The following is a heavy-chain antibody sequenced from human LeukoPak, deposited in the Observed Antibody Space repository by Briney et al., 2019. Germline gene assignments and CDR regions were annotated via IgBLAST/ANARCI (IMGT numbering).Heavy chain of an antibody. Sequence: GGSLRLSCAASGFTFSSYGMHWVRQAPGKGLEWVAFIRHDGSNKYYADSVKGRFTISRDNSKNTLFLQMNSLRAEDTAVYYCAELGITMIGGVWGKGTTVTISS. D-gene: IGHD3-10*02. CDR2: IRHDGSNK. CDR3: AELGITMIGGV. V-gene: IGHV3-30*02. J-gene: IGHJ6*04. CDR1: GFTFSSYG.